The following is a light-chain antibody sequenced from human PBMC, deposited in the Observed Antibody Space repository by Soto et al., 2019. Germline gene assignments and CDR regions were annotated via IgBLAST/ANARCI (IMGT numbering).Light chain of an antibody. J-gene: IGLJ2*01. V-gene: IGLV2-11*01. Sequence: SALTQPRSVSGSPGQSVTISCTGTSSDVGGYNYVSWYQQHPGKAPKLMIYDVSKRPSGVPDRFSGSKSGNTASLTISGRQAEDEADYYCCSYAGSYTVVFGGGTKVTVL. CDR2: DVS. CDR3: CSYAGSYTVV. CDR1: SSDVGGYNY.